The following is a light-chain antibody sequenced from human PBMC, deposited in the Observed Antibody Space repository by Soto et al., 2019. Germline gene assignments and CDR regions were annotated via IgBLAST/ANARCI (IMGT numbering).Light chain of an antibody. CDR1: QSVGTR. J-gene: IGKJ5*01. Sequence: EILLTQSPDTLSLSPGERATLSCRAAQSVGTRLAWYQHKTGQAPRLLISGASSRATGIPDRFTGSGSETSFTLTISRLAPEDFALYYCQHYQSGHPITFGQGTLLEIK. V-gene: IGKV3-20*01. CDR3: QHYQSGHPIT. CDR2: GAS.